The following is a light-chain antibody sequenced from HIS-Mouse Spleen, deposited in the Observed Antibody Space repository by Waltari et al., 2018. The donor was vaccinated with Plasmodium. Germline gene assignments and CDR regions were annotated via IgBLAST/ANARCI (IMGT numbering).Light chain of an antibody. J-gene: IGKJ1*01. CDR1: QGISSY. CDR2: EAS. CDR3: QRYNSYSWT. Sequence: AIRMTQSPSSFSASTGDRVTITCRASQGISSYLAWYQQKPGKAPKLLIYEASSLESGVPSRFSGSGSGTEFTLTISSLQPDDFATYYCQRYNSYSWTFGQGTKVEIK. V-gene: IGKV1-8*01.